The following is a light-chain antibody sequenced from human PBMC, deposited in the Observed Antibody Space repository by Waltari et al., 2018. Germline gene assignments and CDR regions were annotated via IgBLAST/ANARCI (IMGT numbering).Light chain of an antibody. J-gene: IGLJ2*01. CDR1: HTDVGGYNY. Sequence: QSALTQPRSVSGSPGQSVTISCTGTHTDVGGYNYLSWYQQHPGKAPKLMMYDVSNRPSGVPYRFSGSKSGNTASLTISGLQADDEADYYCCSYAGSYPLVFGGGTKLTVL. CDR2: DVS. V-gene: IGLV2-11*01. CDR3: CSYAGSYPLV.